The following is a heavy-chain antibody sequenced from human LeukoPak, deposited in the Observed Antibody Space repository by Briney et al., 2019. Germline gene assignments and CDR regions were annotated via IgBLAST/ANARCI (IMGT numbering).Heavy chain of an antibody. CDR1: GYTFTSYY. Sequence: ASVKVSCKASGYTFTSYYMHWVRQALGQGLEWMGIINPSGGSTSYAQKFQGRVTMTRDTSTSTVYMELSSLKSEDTAVYYCARVAAAIFGYYYYGMDVWGQGTTVTVSS. CDR3: ARVAAAIFGYYYYGMDV. J-gene: IGHJ6*02. D-gene: IGHD2-2*01. V-gene: IGHV1-46*01. CDR2: INPSGGST.